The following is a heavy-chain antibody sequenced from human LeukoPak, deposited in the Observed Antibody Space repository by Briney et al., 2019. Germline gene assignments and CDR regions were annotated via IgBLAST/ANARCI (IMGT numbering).Heavy chain of an antibody. CDR3: ARRGSSIIVTGGAFDI. V-gene: IGHV4-39*01. J-gene: IGHJ3*02. D-gene: IGHD1-20*01. Sequence: PSETLSLTCTVSGGSISSSSYYWDWIRQPPGKGLERIGRIYYGGSTYYNPSLKSRLTISVDTSKNQFSLKLSSVTAAATAVYYCARRGSSIIVTGGAFDIWGQGTMVTVSS. CDR2: IYYGGST. CDR1: GGSISSSSYY.